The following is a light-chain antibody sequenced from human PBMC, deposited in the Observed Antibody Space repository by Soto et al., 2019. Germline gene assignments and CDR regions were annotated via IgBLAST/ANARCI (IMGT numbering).Light chain of an antibody. Sequence: IVMTQSPFTLSVTKGERATLSCRASQSVSSNLAWYQQKPGQAPRLLIYGASTRATGIPARFSGSGSGTEFTLAISSLQSEDFAVYHCQQYNNWPRTFGQGTKVDIK. CDR1: QSVSSN. V-gene: IGKV3-15*01. J-gene: IGKJ1*01. CDR2: GAS. CDR3: QQYNNWPRT.